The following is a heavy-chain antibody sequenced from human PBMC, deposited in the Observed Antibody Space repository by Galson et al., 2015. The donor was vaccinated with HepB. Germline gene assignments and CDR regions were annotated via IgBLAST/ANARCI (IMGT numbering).Heavy chain of an antibody. D-gene: IGHD2-2*02. J-gene: IGHJ3*02. CDR2: ISYDGSNK. CDR1: GFTFSSYG. CDR3: AKDLQDIVVVPAAIRIAGGAFDI. V-gene: IGHV3-30*18. Sequence: SLRLSYAASGFTFSSYGMHWVRQAPGKGLEWVAVISYDGSNKYYADSVKGRFTISRDNSKNTLYLQMNSLRAEDTAVYYCAKDLQDIVVVPAAIRIAGGAFDIWGQGTMVTVSS.